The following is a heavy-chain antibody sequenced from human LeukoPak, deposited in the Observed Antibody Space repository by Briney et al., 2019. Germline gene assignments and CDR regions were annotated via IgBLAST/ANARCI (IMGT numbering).Heavy chain of an antibody. CDR3: TKGSSYDWNLFDH. CDR1: GGSMGDFY. V-gene: IGHV4-4*07. CDR2: ISASGTT. Sequence: SETLSLTCTVSGGSMGDFYWSWIRQPAGKGLEWIGRISASGTTDYNPSPKRRLTMSVDTSKNQVSLRLSSVTAADTAMYYCTKGSSYDWNLFDHWGQGALVTVSS. J-gene: IGHJ4*02. D-gene: IGHD1-20*01.